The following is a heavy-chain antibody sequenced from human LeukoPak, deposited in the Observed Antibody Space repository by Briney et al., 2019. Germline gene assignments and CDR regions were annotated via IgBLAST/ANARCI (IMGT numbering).Heavy chain of an antibody. CDR2: IYPGDSDT. CDR3: AKHLLLGATESPFDY. J-gene: IGHJ4*02. CDR1: GYSFSNYW. V-gene: IGHV5-51*01. Sequence: GEPLKISCQGSGYSFSNYWIGWVRQMPGKGLEWMGIIYPGDSDTRYSPSFQGQVTISADKSIGAAYLQWSSLKASDTAVYYCAKHLLLGATESPFDYWGQGTLVTVSS. D-gene: IGHD1-26*01.